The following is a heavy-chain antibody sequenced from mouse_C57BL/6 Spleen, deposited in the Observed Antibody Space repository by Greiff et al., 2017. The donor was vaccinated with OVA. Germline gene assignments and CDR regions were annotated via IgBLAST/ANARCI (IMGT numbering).Heavy chain of an antibody. Sequence: QVQLQQPGAELVRPGTSVKLSCKASGYTFTSYWMHWVKQRPGQGLEWIGVIDTSDSYTNYNQKFKGKATLTVDTSSSTAYLQLSSLTSEDSAVYYCARRANWDDYWGQGTTLTVSS. D-gene: IGHD4-1*01. V-gene: IGHV1-59*01. J-gene: IGHJ2*01. CDR3: ARRANWDDY. CDR1: GYTFTSYW. CDR2: IDTSDSYT.